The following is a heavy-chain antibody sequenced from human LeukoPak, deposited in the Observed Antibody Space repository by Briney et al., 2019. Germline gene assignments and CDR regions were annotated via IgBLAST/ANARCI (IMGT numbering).Heavy chain of an antibody. CDR2: FDPEDGET. D-gene: IGHD3-9*01. CDR1: GYTLTELS. V-gene: IGHV1-24*01. Sequence: ASVKVSCKVSGYTLTELSMHWVRQAPGKGLEWMGGFDPEDGETIYAQKFQGRVTMTEDTSTDTAYMELSSLRSEDTAVYYCATHERYDILTGYSIGYWGQGTLVTVSS. CDR3: ATHERYDILTGYSIGY. J-gene: IGHJ4*02.